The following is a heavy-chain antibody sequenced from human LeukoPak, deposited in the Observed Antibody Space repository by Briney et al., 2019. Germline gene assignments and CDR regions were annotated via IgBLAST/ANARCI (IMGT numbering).Heavy chain of an antibody. Sequence: ASVKASCKASEYTFTDYYMHWVRQPPGQRLEWMGIINPSGGSTIYAQKFQGRVTLTRDTSTNTVYMELSSLRSDDTAVYYCARGDGYPTPSRNWFDPWGQGTLVTVSS. CDR2: INPSGGST. V-gene: IGHV1-46*01. CDR1: EYTFTDYY. J-gene: IGHJ5*02. CDR3: ARGDGYPTPSRNWFDP. D-gene: IGHD5-24*01.